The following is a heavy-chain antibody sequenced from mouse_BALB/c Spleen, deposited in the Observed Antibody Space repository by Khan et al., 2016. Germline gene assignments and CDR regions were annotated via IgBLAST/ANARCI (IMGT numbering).Heavy chain of an antibody. J-gene: IGHJ4*01. V-gene: IGHV3-1*02. CDR1: GYSITSGYS. Sequence: EVQLQESGPDLVKPSQSLSLTCTVTGYSITSGYSWHWIRQFPGNKLEWMGYIHYSGGTKYIPSLKSRISITRDTSKNQFFLQFNSVTPEDTATYYCTRSHGYYAMDYWGQGTSVTVSS. CDR2: IHYSGGT. CDR3: TRSHGYYAMDY.